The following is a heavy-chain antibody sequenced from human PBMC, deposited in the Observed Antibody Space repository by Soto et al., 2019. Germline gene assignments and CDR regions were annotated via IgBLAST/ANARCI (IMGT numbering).Heavy chain of an antibody. D-gene: IGHD4-4*01. CDR1: GFTFSSYA. J-gene: IGHJ6*02. V-gene: IGHV3-30-3*01. Sequence: GGSLRLSCAASGFTFSSYAMHWVRQAPGKGLEWVAVISYDGSNKYYADSVKGRFTISRDNPKNTLYLQMNSLRAEDTAVYYCARDITVTHYYYYGMDVWGQGTTVTVSS. CDR2: ISYDGSNK. CDR3: ARDITVTHYYYYGMDV.